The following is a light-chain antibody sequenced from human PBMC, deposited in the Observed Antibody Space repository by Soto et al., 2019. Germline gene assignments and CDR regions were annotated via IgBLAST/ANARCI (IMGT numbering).Light chain of an antibody. CDR3: QQSYSTPYT. J-gene: IGKJ2*01. CDR2: AAS. V-gene: IGKV1-39*01. CDR1: RAIAGN. Sequence: DIQMTSLPSSFPPPVGAGVPTLCRPSRAIAGNLNWYQQKPGKAPKLLIYAASSLQSGVPSRFSGSGSGTDFTLTISSLQPEDFATYYCQQSYSTPYTFGQGTKLEIK.